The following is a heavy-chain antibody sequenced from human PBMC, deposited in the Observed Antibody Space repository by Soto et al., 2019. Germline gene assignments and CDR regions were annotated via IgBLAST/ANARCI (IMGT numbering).Heavy chain of an antibody. CDR1: GGSFSDYY. J-gene: IGHJ4*02. D-gene: IGHD1-1*01. CDR3: ARTYRLAY. Sequence: QVLLQQWGAGLLKPSETLSLTCAVYGGSFSDYYWSWIRQPPGQGLEWIGEITHSGTTNYNPSLKNRVTISVDPSKSQFSLGLSSVTAADTAVYYCARTYRLAYWGQGTLVTFAS. V-gene: IGHV4-34*01. CDR2: ITHSGTT.